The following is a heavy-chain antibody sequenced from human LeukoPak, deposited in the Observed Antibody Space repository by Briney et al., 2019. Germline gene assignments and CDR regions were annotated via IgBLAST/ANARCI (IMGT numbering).Heavy chain of an antibody. J-gene: IGHJ6*02. V-gene: IGHV3-7*05. Sequence: GRSLGLSCAASGFTFRSYWMSGVPQAPGKGLEWVANIKLDGSEKYYVDSVKGRFTISRDNAKNSLYLQMNSLRAEDTAVYYCAREIVVVVAAIYYYYYGMDVWGQGTTVTVSS. CDR3: AREIVVVVAAIYYYYYGMDV. CDR2: IKLDGSEK. D-gene: IGHD2-15*01. CDR1: GFTFRSYW.